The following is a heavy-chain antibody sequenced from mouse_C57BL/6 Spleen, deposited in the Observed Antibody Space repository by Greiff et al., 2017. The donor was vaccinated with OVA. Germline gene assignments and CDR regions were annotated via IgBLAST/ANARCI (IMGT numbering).Heavy chain of an antibody. Sequence: EVKLQESGEGLVKPGGSLKLSCAASGFTFSSYAMSWVRQTPEKRLEWVAYISSGGDYIYYADTVKGRFTISRDNARNTLYLQMSSLKSEDTAMYYCTRDYYGSSSYYAMDYWGQGTSVTVSS. CDR2: ISSGGDYI. V-gene: IGHV5-9-1*02. D-gene: IGHD1-1*01. CDR3: TRDYYGSSSYYAMDY. J-gene: IGHJ4*01. CDR1: GFTFSSYA.